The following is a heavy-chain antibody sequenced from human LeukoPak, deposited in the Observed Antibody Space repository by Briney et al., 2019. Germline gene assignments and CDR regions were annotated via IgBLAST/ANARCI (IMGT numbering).Heavy chain of an antibody. D-gene: IGHD2-2*01. Sequence: ASVKVCCKVSGYTHTELSMHRVRQAPGKGIEWMGGFDPEDGETIYAQKYHGRVTMTEDTSTDTAYMELSSLRSEDTAVYYYATRYCSSTSCPGIVNWFDAWGQGTLVTVSS. CDR2: FDPEDGET. CDR1: GYTHTELS. J-gene: IGHJ5*02. V-gene: IGHV1-24*01. CDR3: ATRYCSSTSCPGIVNWFDA.